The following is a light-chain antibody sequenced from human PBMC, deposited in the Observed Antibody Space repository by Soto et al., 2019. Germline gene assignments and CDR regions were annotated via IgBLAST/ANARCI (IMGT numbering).Light chain of an antibody. CDR1: SSNIGAGYD. J-gene: IGLJ1*01. Sequence: QSVLTQPPSVSGAPGQRVTISCTGSSSNIGAGYDVHWYQQLPGTAPKLLIYGNSNRPSGVPDRFSGSKSGTSASLAITGLQADDEADYYCQSYDRSLSGSVFGTGTKVTVL. V-gene: IGLV1-40*01. CDR2: GNS. CDR3: QSYDRSLSGSV.